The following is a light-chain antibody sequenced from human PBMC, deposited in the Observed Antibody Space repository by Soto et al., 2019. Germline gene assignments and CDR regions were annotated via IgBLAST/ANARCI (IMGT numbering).Light chain of an antibody. J-gene: IGKJ4*01. V-gene: IGKV1D-12*01. CDR2: ATS. Sequence: EIDMTQSPSSCSSSLGYTVTVTFLASQGIYSRLAWYQQKPGKAPELLIYATSTLQNGLPSRFSGSGFGTDFTLSISSLQPEDSASYFCQQTDDFPLTFGGGTKVDIK. CDR3: QQTDDFPLT. CDR1: QGIYSR.